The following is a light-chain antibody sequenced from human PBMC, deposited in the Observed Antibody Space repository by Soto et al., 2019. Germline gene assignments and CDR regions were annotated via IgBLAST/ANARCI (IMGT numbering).Light chain of an antibody. CDR2: DVS. J-gene: IGLJ1*01. CDR3: SSYAGSNNFRV. Sequence: QSVLTQPASVSGSPGQSITISCTGTSSDVGGYDFVSWYQHHPGKAPRLMIYDVSHRPSGVSDRFSASKSGNTASLTVSGLQAEDEADYYCSSYAGSNNFRVFGTGTKLTVL. V-gene: IGLV2-14*03. CDR1: SSDVGGYDF.